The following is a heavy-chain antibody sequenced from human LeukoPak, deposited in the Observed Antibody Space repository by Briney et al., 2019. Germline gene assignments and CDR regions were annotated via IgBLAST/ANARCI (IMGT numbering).Heavy chain of an antibody. CDR3: AREQGDSSGYYDY. V-gene: IGHV4-34*01. CDR2: INHSGST. Sequence: PSETLSLTCAVYGGSFSGYYWSWIRQPPGKGLEWIGEINHSGSTNYNPSLKSRVTISVDTSKNQFSLKLSSVTPEDTAVYYCAREQGDSSGYYDYWGQGTLVTVSS. CDR1: GGSFSGYY. J-gene: IGHJ4*02. D-gene: IGHD3-22*01.